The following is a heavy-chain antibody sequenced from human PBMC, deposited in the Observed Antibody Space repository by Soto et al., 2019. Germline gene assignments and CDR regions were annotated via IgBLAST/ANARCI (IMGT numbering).Heavy chain of an antibody. V-gene: IGHV3-49*03. D-gene: IGHD3-9*01. Sequence: GGSLRLSCTASGFTFGDYAMSWFRQAPGKGLEWVGFIRSKAYGGTTEYAASVKGRFTISRDDSKSIAYLQMNSLKTEDTAVYYCTQANYDILTGYRLGMDVWGQGTTVTVSS. CDR2: IRSKAYGGTT. CDR1: GFTFGDYA. CDR3: TQANYDILTGYRLGMDV. J-gene: IGHJ6*02.